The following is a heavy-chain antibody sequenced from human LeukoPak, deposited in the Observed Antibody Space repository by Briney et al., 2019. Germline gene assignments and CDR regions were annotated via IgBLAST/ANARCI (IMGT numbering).Heavy chain of an antibody. Sequence: SETLSLTCTVSGGSISSGDYYWSWIRQPPGKGLEWIGYIYYSGSTYYNPSLKSRVTISVDTSKNQFSLKLSSVTAADTAVYYCARGEYDILTGYFLRNYYYYGMDVWGQGTTVTVSS. V-gene: IGHV4-30-4*01. J-gene: IGHJ6*02. CDR1: GGSISSGDYY. CDR3: ARGEYDILTGYFLRNYYYYGMDV. D-gene: IGHD3-9*01. CDR2: IYYSGST.